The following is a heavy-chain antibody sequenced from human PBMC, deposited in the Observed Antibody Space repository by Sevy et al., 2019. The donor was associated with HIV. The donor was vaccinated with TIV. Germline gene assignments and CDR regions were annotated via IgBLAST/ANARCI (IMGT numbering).Heavy chain of an antibody. CDR2: IYHSGST. J-gene: IGHJ4*02. CDR1: GYSISSGYY. Sequence: SETLSLTCAVSGYSISSGYYWGWIRQPPGKGLEWIGSIYHSGSTYYNPSLKSRVTISVDTSKNQFSLKLSSVTAADTAVYYCARASTNLIAVAEAIFDYWGQGTLVTVSS. V-gene: IGHV4-38-2*01. D-gene: IGHD6-19*01. CDR3: ARASTNLIAVAEAIFDY.